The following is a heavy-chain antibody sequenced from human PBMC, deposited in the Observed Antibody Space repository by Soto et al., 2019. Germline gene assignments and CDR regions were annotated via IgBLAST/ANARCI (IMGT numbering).Heavy chain of an antibody. J-gene: IGHJ4*02. V-gene: IGHV4-4*07. CDR3: ARDISYSGYCSEGTCVPGDF. CDR1: GGSISTYY. D-gene: IGHD2-15*01. CDR2: TYHTGST. Sequence: SETLSLTCTVSGGSISTYYWSWIRQPAGKGLEWIGRTYHTGSTYYNPSLKSRVSMSVDTSKNQFSLKLRSATATDTAVYYCARDISYSGYCSEGTCVPGDFWGQGTPVTVSS.